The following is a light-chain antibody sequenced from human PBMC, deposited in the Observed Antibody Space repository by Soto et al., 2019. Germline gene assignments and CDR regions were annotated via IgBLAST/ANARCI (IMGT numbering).Light chain of an antibody. Sequence: EIVLPQSPGTLSLSPRERPTLSCSASQRISNRYLAWYQQKPGQAPRLLIYGASSRATGIPERFSGSGSVTDFTLTISRLEPEDFAVYFCQQYGSSPRTFGQGTKVDI. V-gene: IGKV3-20*01. CDR2: GAS. CDR1: QRISNRY. CDR3: QQYGSSPRT. J-gene: IGKJ1*01.